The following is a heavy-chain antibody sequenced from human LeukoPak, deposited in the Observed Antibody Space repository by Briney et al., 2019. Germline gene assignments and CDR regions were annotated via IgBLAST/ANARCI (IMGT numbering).Heavy chain of an antibody. CDR3: ARYTYKRDC. CDR1: GFTFSHYW. CDR2: VKEDGSQK. Sequence: PGGSLRLSCAASGFTFSHYWMTWVRQAPGKGLEWVANVKEDGSQKTYVDSVKGRSTISRDNAKNSLYLQMNDVRAEDTAVYYCARYTYKRDCWGQGTLVTVSS. J-gene: IGHJ4*02. V-gene: IGHV3-7*01. D-gene: IGHD5-24*01.